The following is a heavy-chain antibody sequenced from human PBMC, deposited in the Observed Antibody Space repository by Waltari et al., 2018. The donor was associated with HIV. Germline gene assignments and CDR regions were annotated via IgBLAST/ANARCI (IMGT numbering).Heavy chain of an antibody. CDR1: GGSINNGNYY. Sequence: QVQLQESGPGLVKPSQTLSLTCVVSGGSINNGNYYWNWIRQPAGKRLEWIGHIYFSGDTNDIPALKSRVTISVDTSKNQFSLKLISVTAADTAVYYCARRQHTGTYSRGFDSWGQGALVTVSS. CDR3: ARRQHTGTYSRGFDS. D-gene: IGHD1-26*01. V-gene: IGHV4-61*02. J-gene: IGHJ4*02. CDR2: IYFSGDT.